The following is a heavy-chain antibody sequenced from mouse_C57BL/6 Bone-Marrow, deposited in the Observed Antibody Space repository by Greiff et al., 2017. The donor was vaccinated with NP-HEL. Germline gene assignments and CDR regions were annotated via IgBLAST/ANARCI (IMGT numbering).Heavy chain of an antibody. CDR2: IYPGSGST. CDR1: GYTFTSYW. CDR3: ARGAADYDYPAWFAY. D-gene: IGHD2-4*01. V-gene: IGHV1-55*01. J-gene: IGHJ3*01. Sequence: QVQLQQPGAELVKPGASVKMSCKASGYTFTSYWITWVKQRPGQGLEWIGDIYPGSGSTNYNEKFKSKATLTVDTSSSTAYMQLSSLTSEDSAVYYCARGAADYDYPAWFAYWGQGTLVTVSA.